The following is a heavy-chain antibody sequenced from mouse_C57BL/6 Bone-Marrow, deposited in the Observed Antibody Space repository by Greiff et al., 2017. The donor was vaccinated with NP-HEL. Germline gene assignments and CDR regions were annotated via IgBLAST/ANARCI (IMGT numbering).Heavy chain of an antibody. CDR1: GFTFSSYA. CDR2: ISDGGSYT. J-gene: IGHJ4*01. Sequence: EVHLVESGGGLVKPGGSLKLSCAASGFTFSSYAMSWVRQTPEKRLEWVATISDGGSYTYYPENVKGRFTISRDNAKNNLYLQISHLKSEDTAMYYCASYDRNGAMDYWGQGTSVTVSS. D-gene: IGHD2-12*01. V-gene: IGHV5-4*01. CDR3: ASYDRNGAMDY.